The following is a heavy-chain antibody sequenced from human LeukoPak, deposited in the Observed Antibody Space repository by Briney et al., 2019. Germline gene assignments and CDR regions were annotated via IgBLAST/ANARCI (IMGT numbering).Heavy chain of an antibody. J-gene: IGHJ3*01. CDR3: ARDRGSGTYYDAFDV. Sequence: SETLSLTCTVSGGSISSHYLNWIRQPPGRGPEWIGYIYYNGNSNYNPSLKSRVTMSLDTSKNQFSLKLSSVTAADTAVYYCARDRGSGTYYDAFDVWGQGTLVTVSS. CDR1: GGSISSHY. V-gene: IGHV4-59*11. D-gene: IGHD1-26*01. CDR2: IYYNGNS.